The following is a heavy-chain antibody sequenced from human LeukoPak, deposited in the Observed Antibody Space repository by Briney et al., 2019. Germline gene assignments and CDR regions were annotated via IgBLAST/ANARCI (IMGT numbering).Heavy chain of an antibody. V-gene: IGHV1-3*01. CDR1: GNTFTSYA. CDR2: INAGNGNT. CDR3: ATGPSNDFWSGYLLDY. Sequence: GASVKVSCKASGNTFTSYAMHWVRQAPGQRLEWMGWINAGNGNTKYSQKFQGRVTITRDTSASTAYMELSSLRSEDTAVYYCATGPSNDFWSGYLLDYWGQGTLVTVSS. J-gene: IGHJ4*02. D-gene: IGHD3-3*01.